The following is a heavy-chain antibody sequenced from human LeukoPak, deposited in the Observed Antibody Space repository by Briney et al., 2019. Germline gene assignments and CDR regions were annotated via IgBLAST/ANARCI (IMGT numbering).Heavy chain of an antibody. Sequence: PGGSLRLSCAASGFTFSNAWMSWVRQAPGKGLGWVGRIKTKTYGGTTEYAASVKGRFTISRDDSTGIAYLQMDSLKPEDTAVYYCSRGVIVGAAYFDYWGQGTLVTVSS. D-gene: IGHD1-26*01. CDR1: GFTFSNAW. CDR2: IKTKTYGGTT. CDR3: SRGVIVGAAYFDY. J-gene: IGHJ4*02. V-gene: IGHV3-15*01.